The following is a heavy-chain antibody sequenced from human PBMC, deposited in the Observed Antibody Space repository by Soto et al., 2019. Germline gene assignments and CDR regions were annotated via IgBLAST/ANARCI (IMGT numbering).Heavy chain of an antibody. CDR2: ISSSSSYI. V-gene: IGHV3-21*01. J-gene: IGHJ3*02. D-gene: IGHD6-13*01. Sequence: PGGSLRLSCAASGFTFSSYWMSWVRQAPGKGLEWVSSISSSSSYIYYADSVKGRFTISRDNAKNSLYLQMNSLRAEDTAVYYCARGGIAAAGSDAFDIWGQGTMVTVSS. CDR3: ARGGIAAAGSDAFDI. CDR1: GFTFSSYW.